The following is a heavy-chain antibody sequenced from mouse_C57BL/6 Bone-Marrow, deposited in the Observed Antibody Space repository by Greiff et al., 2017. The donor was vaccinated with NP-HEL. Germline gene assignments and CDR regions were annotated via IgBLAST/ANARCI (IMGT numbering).Heavy chain of an antibody. CDR2: ISYDGSN. J-gene: IGHJ4*01. CDR3: ARDRTTVVATGTYYAMDY. V-gene: IGHV3-6*01. D-gene: IGHD1-1*01. CDR1: GYSITSGYY. Sequence: ESGPGLVKPSQSLSLTCSVTGYSITSGYYWNWIRQFPGNKLEWMGYISYDGSNNYNPSLKNRISITRDTSKNQFFLKLNSVTTEDTATYYCARDRTTVVATGTYYAMDYWGQGTSVTVSS.